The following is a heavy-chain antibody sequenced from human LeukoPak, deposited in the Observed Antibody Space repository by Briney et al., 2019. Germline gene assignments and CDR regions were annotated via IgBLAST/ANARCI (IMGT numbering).Heavy chain of an antibody. V-gene: IGHV4-30-2*01. D-gene: IGHD3-10*01. J-gene: IGHJ4*02. Sequence: PSETLSLTCAVSGGSTSSGGYSWSWIRQPPGKGLEWIGYIYPSGSTYYNPSLKSRVTISVDRSKNQLSLKLSSVTAADTAVYYCARAPAELLWFGESHGVRYFDYWGQGTLVTVSS. CDR1: GGSTSSGGYS. CDR2: IYPSGST. CDR3: ARAPAELLWFGESHGVRYFDY.